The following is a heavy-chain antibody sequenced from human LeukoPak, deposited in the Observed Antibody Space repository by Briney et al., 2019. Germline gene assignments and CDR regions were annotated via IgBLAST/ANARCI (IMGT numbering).Heavy chain of an antibody. V-gene: IGHV1-24*01. J-gene: IGHJ5*02. D-gene: IGHD1-7*01. Sequence: ASVKVSCKVSGHSLTALSMHWVRQAPGKGLEWMGGIDPEDGETISAQKFRGRVTMTEDTSTDTAYMELSSLRSEDTAMYYCATVAGTTWDENWFDPWGQGTLVTVSS. CDR3: ATVAGTTWDENWFDP. CDR2: IDPEDGET. CDR1: GHSLTALS.